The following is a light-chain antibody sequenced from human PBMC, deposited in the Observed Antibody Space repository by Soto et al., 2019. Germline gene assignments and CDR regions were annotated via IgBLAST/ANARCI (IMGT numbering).Light chain of an antibody. V-gene: IGLV8-61*02. CDR3: CSYTGSYTLKV. CDR2: STN. J-gene: IGLJ3*02. Sequence: QTVVTQEPSFSVSPRGTVTLTCGLSSGSVSPSYYPSWYQQTPGQAPRMVTYSTNTRSSGVPDCFSGSKSGNTASLTISALQSEDEADYYCCSYTGSYTLKVFGGGTKLTVL. CDR1: SGSVSPSYY.